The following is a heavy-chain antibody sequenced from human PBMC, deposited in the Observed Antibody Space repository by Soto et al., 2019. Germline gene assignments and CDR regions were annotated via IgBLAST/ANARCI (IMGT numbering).Heavy chain of an antibody. CDR2: INWNGGST. CDR3: ARERVGQGYYYHYMDV. CDR1: GFTFDDYG. V-gene: IGHV3-20*04. J-gene: IGHJ6*03. Sequence: GGSLRLSCAASGFTFDDYGMSWVRQVPGKGLEWVSHINWNGGSTSYADSVKGRFTISRDNAKNSLYLQMNSLRPEDTALYYCARERVGQGYYYHYMDVWGKGTTVTVSS. D-gene: IGHD1-26*01.